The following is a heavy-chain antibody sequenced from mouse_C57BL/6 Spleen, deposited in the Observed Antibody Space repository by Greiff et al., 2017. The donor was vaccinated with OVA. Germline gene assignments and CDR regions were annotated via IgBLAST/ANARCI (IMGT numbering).Heavy chain of an antibody. Sequence: VQLQQSGPELVKPGASVKISCKASGYSFTGYYMNWVKQSPEKSLEWIGEINPSTGGTTYNQKFKAKATLTVDKSSSTAYMQLKSLTSEDSAVYYCARSATTVVVDYWGQGTTLTVSS. CDR3: ARSATTVVVDY. V-gene: IGHV1-42*01. D-gene: IGHD1-1*01. CDR2: INPSTGGT. J-gene: IGHJ2*01. CDR1: GYSFTGYY.